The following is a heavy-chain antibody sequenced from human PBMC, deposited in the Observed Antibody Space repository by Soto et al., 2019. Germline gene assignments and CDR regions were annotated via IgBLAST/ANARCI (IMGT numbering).Heavy chain of an antibody. D-gene: IGHD3-10*01. J-gene: IGHJ4*02. V-gene: IGHV3-53*01. CDR3: ATTPGGGGY. CDR1: GFTVSNNY. Sequence: EVQLVESGGGLIQPGGSLRLSCAVSGFTVSNNYMSWVRQAPGKGLEGVSVIYSGGYTAYGDSVKGRFTISRDNSKNTLYFQKNTRSADAPAVFFCATTPGGGGYWGQGTLVTVSS. CDR2: IYSGGYT.